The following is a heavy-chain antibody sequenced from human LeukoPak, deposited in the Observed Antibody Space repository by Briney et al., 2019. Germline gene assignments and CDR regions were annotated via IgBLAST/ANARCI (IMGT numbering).Heavy chain of an antibody. V-gene: IGHV1-8*01. CDR3: ARGDYVWGSYREPYYYYYMDV. J-gene: IGHJ6*03. D-gene: IGHD3-16*02. CDR2: MNPNSGNT. Sequence: ASVKVSCKASGYTFTSYDINWVRQATEQGLEWMGWMNPNSGNTGYAQKFQGRVTMTRNTSISTAYMELSSLRSEDTAVYYCARGDYVWGSYREPYYYYYMDVWGKGTTVTISS. CDR1: GYTFTSYD.